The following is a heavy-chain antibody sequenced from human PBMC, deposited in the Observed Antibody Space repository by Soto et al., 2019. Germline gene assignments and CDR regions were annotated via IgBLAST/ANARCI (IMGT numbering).Heavy chain of an antibody. CDR1: GGSFSGYY. CDR3: ARGGPTVTTDYYYYGMDV. Sequence: PSETLSLTCAVYGGSFSGYYWSWIRQPPVKVLEWIGEINHSGSTNYNPSLKSRVTISVDTSKNQFSLKLSSVTAADTAVYYCARGGPTVTTDYYYYGMDVWGQGTTVTVSS. V-gene: IGHV4-34*01. J-gene: IGHJ6*02. D-gene: IGHD4-17*01. CDR2: INHSGST.